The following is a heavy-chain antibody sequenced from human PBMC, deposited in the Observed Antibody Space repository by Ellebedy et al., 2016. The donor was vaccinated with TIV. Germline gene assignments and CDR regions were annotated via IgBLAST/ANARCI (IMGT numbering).Heavy chain of an antibody. CDR2: ISGSGGST. CDR1: GFTFSSYA. J-gene: IGHJ6*02. CDR3: AKEATSHYYYYYGMDV. D-gene: IGHD1-1*01. Sequence: GESLKISXAASGFTFSSYAMSWVRQAPGKGLEWVSAISGSGGSTYYADSVKGRFTISRDNSKNTLYLQMNSLRAEDTAVYYCAKEATSHYYYYYGMDVWGQGTTVTVSS. V-gene: IGHV3-23*01.